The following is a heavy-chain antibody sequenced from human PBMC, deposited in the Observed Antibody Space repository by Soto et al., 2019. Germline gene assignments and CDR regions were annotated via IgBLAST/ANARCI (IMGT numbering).Heavy chain of an antibody. J-gene: IGHJ6*02. CDR3: ARDKEVPWFGELNYGMDV. V-gene: IGHV1-18*01. D-gene: IGHD3-10*01. CDR2: ISAYNGNT. CDR1: GYTFTSYG. Sequence: ASVKVSCKAPGYTFTSYGISWVRQAPGQGLEWMGWISAYNGNTNYAQKLQGRVTMTTDTSTSTAYMELRSLRSDDTAVYYCARDKEVPWFGELNYGMDVWGQGTTVTVSS.